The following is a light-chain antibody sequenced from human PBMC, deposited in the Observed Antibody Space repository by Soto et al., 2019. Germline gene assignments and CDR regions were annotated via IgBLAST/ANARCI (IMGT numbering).Light chain of an antibody. CDR3: QQYSKWPIT. V-gene: IGKV3-15*01. CDR1: QGVNSN. J-gene: IGKJ5*01. CDR2: GIS. Sequence: EIVMTQSPAILSVSPGESATLSCRASQGVNSNYLAWYQQHPGQPPRLLIYGISTRATGIPARFSGSGSGTEFSLTISSLQPEDFAVYYCQQYSKWPITFGQGTRLEIK.